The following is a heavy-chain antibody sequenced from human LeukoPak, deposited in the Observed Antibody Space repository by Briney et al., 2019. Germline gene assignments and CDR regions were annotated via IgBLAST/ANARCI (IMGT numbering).Heavy chain of an antibody. CDR3: ARDGGKITIFGVVILYYFDY. J-gene: IGHJ4*02. V-gene: IGHV3-13*01. CDR2: IGTAGDT. CDR1: GFTFSSYD. Sequence: GGSLRLSCAASGFTFSSYDMHWVRQATGKGLEWVSAIGTAGDTYYPGSVKGRFTISRDNSKNTLYLQMNSLRAEDTAVYYCARDGGKITIFGVVILYYFDYWGQGTLVTVSS. D-gene: IGHD3-3*01.